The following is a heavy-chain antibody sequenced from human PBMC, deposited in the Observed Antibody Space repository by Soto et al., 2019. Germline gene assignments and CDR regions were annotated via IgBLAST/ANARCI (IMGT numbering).Heavy chain of an antibody. CDR3: AHPRGYGVFDAVDI. CDR1: GFIFSTYA. CDR2: ISNSGDST. J-gene: IGHJ3*02. D-gene: IGHD4-17*01. Sequence: GGSLRLSCAASGFIFSTYAMNWVRQAPGKGLEWVSAISNSGDSTYYTESVRGRFTISRDNSINTLYLQMSSLRTEDTAVYYCAHPRGYGVFDAVDIWGQGTMVTVS. V-gene: IGHV3-23*01.